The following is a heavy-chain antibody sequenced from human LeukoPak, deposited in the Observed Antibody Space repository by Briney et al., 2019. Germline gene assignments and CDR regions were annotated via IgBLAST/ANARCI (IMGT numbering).Heavy chain of an antibody. CDR1: GFTFSSYA. CDR2: INAGNGNT. J-gene: IGHJ4*02. CDR3: ARGGIGSWPFDS. V-gene: IGHV1-3*01. D-gene: IGHD6-13*01. Sequence: PGGSLRLSCAASGFTFSSYAMHWVRQAPGQRLEWMGWINAGNGNTKYSQKFQGRVTFTRDTSASTSYMELSSLTSEDTAVYYCARGGIGSWPFDSWGQGTLVTVSS.